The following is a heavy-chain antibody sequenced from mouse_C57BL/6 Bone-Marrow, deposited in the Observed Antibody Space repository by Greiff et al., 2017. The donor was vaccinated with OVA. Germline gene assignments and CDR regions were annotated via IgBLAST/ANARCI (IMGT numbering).Heavy chain of an antibody. Sequence: VQLQQSGPELVKPGASVKISCKASGYSFTGYYMNWVKQSPEKSLEWIGEINPSTGGTTYNQKFKAKATLTVDKSSSTAYMQLSSLTSEDSAVYFCARSDYYGSPAWFAYWGQGTLVTVSA. CDR2: INPSTGGT. V-gene: IGHV1-42*01. D-gene: IGHD1-1*01. J-gene: IGHJ3*01. CDR3: ARSDYYGSPAWFAY. CDR1: GYSFTGYY.